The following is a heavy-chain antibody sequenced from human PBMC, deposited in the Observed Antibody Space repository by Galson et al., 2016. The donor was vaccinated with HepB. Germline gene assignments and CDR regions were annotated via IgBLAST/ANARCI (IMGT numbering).Heavy chain of an antibody. CDR3: ARDDLPEGGGVPGGIVYYGMDV. V-gene: IGHV1-18*01. Sequence: SVKVSCKASGYTFTSYGISWVRQAPGQGLEWMGWISAYNGNTNYAQKLQGRVTMTTDTSTTTVYMELSSLRSEDTAVYYCARDDLPEGGGVPGGIVYYGMDVWGQGTTVTVSS. CDR2: ISAYNGNT. J-gene: IGHJ6*02. CDR1: GYTFTSYG. D-gene: IGHD2-2*01.